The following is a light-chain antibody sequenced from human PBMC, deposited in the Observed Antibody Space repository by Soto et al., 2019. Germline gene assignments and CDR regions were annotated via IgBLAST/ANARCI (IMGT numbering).Light chain of an antibody. Sequence: DIQMTQSPSTLSASVGDRVTITCRASQSISSGLAWYQQKPGKAPKFLMYKASSLESGVPSRFSGSGSGTEFTLTISSLQPDDFATYYCRQYNSYPYTFGQGTKLEIK. CDR3: RQYNSYPYT. J-gene: IGKJ2*01. V-gene: IGKV1-5*03. CDR1: QSISSG. CDR2: KAS.